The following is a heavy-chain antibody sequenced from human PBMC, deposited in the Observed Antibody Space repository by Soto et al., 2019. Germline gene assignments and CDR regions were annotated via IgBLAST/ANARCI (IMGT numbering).Heavy chain of an antibody. D-gene: IGHD3-3*01. CDR3: ARLPRDCNKTSCYYADH. V-gene: IGHV5-51*01. J-gene: IGHJ4*02. CDR2: LYPGDCDT. CDR1: GYDFNTNW. Sequence: PGASLKISCRGSGYDFNTNWFGWVRQLPGRGLEWVGILYPGDCDTRYNPSLQGHVTLSVDVTVSTAFLQWRSLETSDTGMYFCARLPRDCNKTSCYYADHWGQGTQVTVSS.